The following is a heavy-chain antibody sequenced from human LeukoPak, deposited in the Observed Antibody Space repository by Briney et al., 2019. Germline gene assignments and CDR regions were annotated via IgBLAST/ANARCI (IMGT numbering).Heavy chain of an antibody. J-gene: IGHJ4*02. Sequence: KASETLSLTCTVSGGSISSYYWSWIRQPPGKGLEWLGYIHYSGSTHYNPSLKSRVTISVDTSKNQFSLKVTSVTAADTAVYYCARVIGYCSSTSCFGYFDYWGQGTLVTVSS. CDR2: IHYSGST. CDR3: ARVIGYCSSTSCFGYFDY. CDR1: GGSISSYY. V-gene: IGHV4-59*01. D-gene: IGHD2-2*01.